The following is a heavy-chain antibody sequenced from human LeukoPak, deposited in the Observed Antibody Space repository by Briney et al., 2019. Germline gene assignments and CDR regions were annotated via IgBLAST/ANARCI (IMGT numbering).Heavy chain of an antibody. CDR2: VYPNSGGP. D-gene: IGHD3-9*01. V-gene: IGHV1-2*04. Sequence: VSVPVSCKDSGYTFTGYYMHWVRQAPRQGLAWMGWVYPNSGGPNYAQMLQGWGTKARDKSISTAYLELSGLRSDDTAVDYCARDRNYDILTGYYSDYYYMDVWGKGTTVTVSS. J-gene: IGHJ6*03. CDR3: ARDRNYDILTGYYSDYYYMDV. CDR1: GYTFTGYY.